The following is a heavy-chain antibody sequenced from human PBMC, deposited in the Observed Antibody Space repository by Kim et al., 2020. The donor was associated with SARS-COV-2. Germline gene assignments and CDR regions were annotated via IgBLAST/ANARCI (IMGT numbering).Heavy chain of an antibody. V-gene: IGHV3-23*01. J-gene: IGHJ4*02. D-gene: IGHD3-10*01. CDR3: AKVGLWFGELSAHFDY. Sequence: GKGRFTISRDNSKNTLYLQMNSLRAEDTAVYYCAKVGLWFGELSAHFDYWGQGTLVTVSS.